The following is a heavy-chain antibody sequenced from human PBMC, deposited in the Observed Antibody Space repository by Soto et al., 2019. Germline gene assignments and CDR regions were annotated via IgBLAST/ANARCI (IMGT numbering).Heavy chain of an antibody. D-gene: IGHD3-3*01. CDR2: ISYDESNK. J-gene: IGHJ6*02. Sequence: GGSLRLSCAASGFTFSSYGMHWVRQAPGKGPEWVAFISYDESNKYYADSVKGRFTISRDNSRTTLYLQMNSLRAEDMVVYFCAKRCTVLRFLERSSGMDVWGHGTSVTGSS. V-gene: IGHV3-30*18. CDR1: GFTFSSYG. CDR3: AKRCTVLRFLERSSGMDV.